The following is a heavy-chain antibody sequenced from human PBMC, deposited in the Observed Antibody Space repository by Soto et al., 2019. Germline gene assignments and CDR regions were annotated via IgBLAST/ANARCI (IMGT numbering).Heavy chain of an antibody. CDR2: IYSGGNT. CDR3: ARDDYGLDV. Sequence: GGSLRLSCAASGFIVSSNYMSWVRQAPGKGLEWVSVIYSGGNTYYADSVKGRFTISRDNSKNTLYLQMNSLTAEDTAVYYCARDDYGLDVWGQGTTVTVSS. CDR1: GFIVSSNY. V-gene: IGHV3-53*01. J-gene: IGHJ6*02.